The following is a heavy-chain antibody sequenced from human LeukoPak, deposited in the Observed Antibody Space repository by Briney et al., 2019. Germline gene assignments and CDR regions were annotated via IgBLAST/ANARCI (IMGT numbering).Heavy chain of an antibody. CDR2: ISGSGGST. J-gene: IGHJ3*01. Sequence: PGGSLRLSCAPSGFTFSSFAMSWVRQAPGKGLEWVSAISGSGGSTYYADSVKGRFTISRDNSKNTLFLQMNSLRAEDTAVYYCAKDRSCTGSSCNVGSWGQGTMVTFSS. V-gene: IGHV3-23*01. D-gene: IGHD2-2*01. CDR3: AKDRSCTGSSCNVGS. CDR1: GFTFSSFA.